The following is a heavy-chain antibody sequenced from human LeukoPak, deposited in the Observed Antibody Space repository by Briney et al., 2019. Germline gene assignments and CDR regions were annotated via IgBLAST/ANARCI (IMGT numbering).Heavy chain of an antibody. CDR1: GFLFGDYA. J-gene: IGHJ4*02. CDR2: IRSKAYGGTT. D-gene: IGHD6-13*01. V-gene: IGHV3-49*03. CDR3: TRGLLGSSWYGDGYYFDY. Sequence: PGGSLRLSCTASGFLFGDYAMSWFRQAPGKGLEWVGFIRSKAYGGTTEYAAPVKGRFTISRDDSKSIAYLQMNSLKTEDTAVYYCTRGLLGSSWYGDGYYFDYWGQGTLVTVSS.